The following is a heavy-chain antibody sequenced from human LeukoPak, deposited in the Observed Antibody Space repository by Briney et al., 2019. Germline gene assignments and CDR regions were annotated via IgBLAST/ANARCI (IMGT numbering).Heavy chain of an antibody. CDR3: ARCKGEWLRQPLDY. J-gene: IGHJ4*02. V-gene: IGHV3-48*03. Sequence: GGSLRLSCAASGFRFSTYEMNWVRQAPGKGLEWISYISSSGSVIYYADSVRGRFTISRDNAKNSLFLQMNSLRAEDTAVYYCARCKGEWLRQPLDYWGQGTLVTVSS. CDR2: ISSSGSVI. CDR1: GFRFSTYE. D-gene: IGHD5-12*01.